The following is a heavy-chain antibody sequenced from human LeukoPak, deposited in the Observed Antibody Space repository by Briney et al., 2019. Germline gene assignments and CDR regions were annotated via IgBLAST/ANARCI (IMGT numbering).Heavy chain of an antibody. CDR3: ARGGYDFWSGYYEKAFDI. D-gene: IGHD3-3*01. J-gene: IGHJ3*02. CDR1: GGSISSGSYY. CDR2: IYTSGST. V-gene: IGHV4-61*02. Sequence: SETLSLTCTVSGGSISSGSYYWSWIRQPGGKGLEWIGRIYTSGSTNYNPSLKSRVTISVDTSKNQFSLKLSSVTAADTAVYYSARGGYDFWSGYYEKAFDIWGQGTMVTVSS.